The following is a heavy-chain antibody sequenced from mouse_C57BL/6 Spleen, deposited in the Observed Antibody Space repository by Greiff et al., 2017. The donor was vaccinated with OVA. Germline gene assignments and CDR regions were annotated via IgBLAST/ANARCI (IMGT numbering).Heavy chain of an antibody. Sequence: VQLQQSGPELVKPGASVKISCKASGYAFSSSWLNWVKQRPGKGLEWIGRIYPGDGDTNYNGKFKGKATLTADKSSSTAYMQLSSLTSEDSAVYFCARRGNTVVADYFDYWGQGTTLTVSS. V-gene: IGHV1-82*01. CDR1: GYAFSSSW. CDR2: IYPGDGDT. CDR3: ARRGNTVVADYFDY. J-gene: IGHJ2*01. D-gene: IGHD1-1*01.